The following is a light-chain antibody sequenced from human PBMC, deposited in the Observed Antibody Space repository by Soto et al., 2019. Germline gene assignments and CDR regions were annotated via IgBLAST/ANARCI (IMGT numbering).Light chain of an antibody. CDR3: QQYGSSYT. CDR1: QSVSSSY. J-gene: IGKJ2*01. Sequence: EIVLTQSPGTLSLSPGERATLSCRARQSVSSSYLAWYQQKPGQAPRPLIYGTSSRATGIPDRFSGSGSGTDFTLTISRLEPEDFAVYYCQQYGSSYTFGQGTQLEIK. V-gene: IGKV3-20*01. CDR2: GTS.